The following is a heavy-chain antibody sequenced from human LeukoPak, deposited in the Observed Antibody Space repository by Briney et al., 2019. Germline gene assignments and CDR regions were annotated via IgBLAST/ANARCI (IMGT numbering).Heavy chain of an antibody. CDR3: ARAPNWNDVLDY. CDR2: ISSSSSYI. D-gene: IGHD1-1*01. CDR1: GFTFSSYS. V-gene: IGHV3-21*01. Sequence: GGSLRLSCAASGFTFSSYSMNWVRQAPGRGLEWVSSISSSSSYIYYADSVKGRFTISRDNAKNSLYLQMNSLRAEDTAVYYCARAPNWNDVLDYWGQGTLVTVSS. J-gene: IGHJ4*02.